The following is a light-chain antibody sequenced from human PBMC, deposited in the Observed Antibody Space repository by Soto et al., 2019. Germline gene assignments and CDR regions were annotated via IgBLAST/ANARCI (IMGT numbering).Light chain of an antibody. Sequence: QSALTQPPSASGSPGQSVTISCTGTSSDFGGYDHVSWYRQDPGKAPKVMIYEVTKRPSGVPDRFSGSKAGNTASLTVFGLQAEDEANYYCGSFAGPVWVFGGGTQLTVL. CDR3: GSFAGPVWV. CDR1: SSDFGGYDH. V-gene: IGLV2-8*01. CDR2: EVT. J-gene: IGLJ3*02.